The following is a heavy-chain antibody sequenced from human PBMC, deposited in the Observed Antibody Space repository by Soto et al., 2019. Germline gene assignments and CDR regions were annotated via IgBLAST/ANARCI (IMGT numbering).Heavy chain of an antibody. CDR1: VGSISVSY. V-gene: IGHV4-59*08. D-gene: IGHD6-13*01. Sequence: SETLSVTCTLSVGSISVSYWSWIRQTPGKVLDLVGYIHYSGSTNYNPSLKSRVTISVDTSKNQFSLSLTSVTASDTAVYYCARHRGIQYSSSRRYTGAWFDPWGQGTMVTVSS. CDR2: IHYSGST. J-gene: IGHJ5*02. CDR3: ARHRGIQYSSSRRYTGAWFDP.